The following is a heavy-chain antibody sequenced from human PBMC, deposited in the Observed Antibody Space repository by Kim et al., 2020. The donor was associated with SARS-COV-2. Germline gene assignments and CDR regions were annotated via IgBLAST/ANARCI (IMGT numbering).Heavy chain of an antibody. D-gene: IGHD6-13*01. J-gene: IGHJ4*02. CDR1: GYTFTSYG. V-gene: IGHV1-18*01. CDR3: ARDRIGYSSSPLGY. Sequence: ASVKVSCKASGYTFTSYGISWVRQAPGQGLEWMGWISAYNGNTNYAQKLQGRVTMTTDTSTSTAYMELRSLRSDDTAVYYCARDRIGYSSSPLGYWGQGTLVTVSS. CDR2: ISAYNGNT.